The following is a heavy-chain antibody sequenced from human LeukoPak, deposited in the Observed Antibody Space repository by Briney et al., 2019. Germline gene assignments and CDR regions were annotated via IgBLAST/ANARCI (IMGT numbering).Heavy chain of an antibody. V-gene: IGHV3-48*03. Sequence: PGGTLRLSCTASGFTFSSSEMNWGRLAQGSGLDWFSYISSSGSTIYYADSVKGRFTISRDNAKNSLYLQMNSLRAEDTAVYYCARALYDSSGYVDYWGQGTLVTVSS. J-gene: IGHJ4*02. D-gene: IGHD3-22*01. CDR1: GFTFSSSE. CDR2: ISSSGSTI. CDR3: ARALYDSSGYVDY.